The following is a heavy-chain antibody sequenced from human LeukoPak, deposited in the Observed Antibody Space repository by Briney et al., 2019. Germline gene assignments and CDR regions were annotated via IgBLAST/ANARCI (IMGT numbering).Heavy chain of an antibody. J-gene: IGHJ6*02. V-gene: IGHV3-30-3*01. D-gene: IGHD2-2*01. CDR1: GFIFSSYG. CDR2: ISYDGSNK. CDR3: ARSVVPAARYYYYGMDV. Sequence: GGSLRLSCAASGFIFSSYGMHWVRQAPGKGLECVAVISYDGSNKYYADSVKGRFTISRDNSKNTLYLQMNSLRAEDTAVYYCARSVVPAARYYYYGMDVWGQGTTVTVSS.